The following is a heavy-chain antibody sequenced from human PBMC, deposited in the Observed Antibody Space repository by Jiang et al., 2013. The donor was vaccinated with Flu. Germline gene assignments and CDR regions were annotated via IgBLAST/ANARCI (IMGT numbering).Heavy chain of an antibody. Sequence: PGLVKSSQTLSLTCTVSGDSISSGSNYWSWIRQHPGKGLEWIGYIFYSGSTYYNPSLKSRVMISVDTSKNQLSLELNSVTVADTGVYFCARVGVYWTFDSWGQGTLVSVSS. CDR1: GDSISSGSNY. D-gene: IGHD2-8*02. CDR3: ARVGVYWTFDS. J-gene: IGHJ4*02. CDR2: IFYSGST. V-gene: IGHV4-31*03.